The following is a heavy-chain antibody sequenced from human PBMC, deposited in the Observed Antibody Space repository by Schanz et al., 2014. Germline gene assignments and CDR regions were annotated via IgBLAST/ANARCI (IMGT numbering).Heavy chain of an antibody. CDR1: GYTFTSYG. D-gene: IGHD6-19*01. V-gene: IGHV1-2*04. Sequence: QVQLVQSGAEVKKPGASVKVSCKASGYTFTSYGINWVRQAPGQGLEWMGWINPNSGDTNYAQKFQGWVTMTRDTSSSSAYMEGSRLKSDDTAVYYCARLSVAGRPHVNYWYFDLWGRGTLVTVSS. J-gene: IGHJ2*01. CDR2: INPNSGDT. CDR3: ARLSVAGRPHVNYWYFDL.